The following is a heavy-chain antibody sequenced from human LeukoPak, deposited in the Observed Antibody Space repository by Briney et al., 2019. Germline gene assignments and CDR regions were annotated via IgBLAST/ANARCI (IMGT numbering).Heavy chain of an antibody. J-gene: IGHJ5*02. CDR2: IYYSGST. CDR3: ARGDSSSSDLVPFDP. CDR1: GGSISSSSYY. Sequence: SETLSLTCTVSGGSISSSSYYWGWIRQSPGKGLEWIGSIYYSGSTYYNPSLKSRVTISVDTSKNRFSLKLSSVTAADTAVYYCARGDSSSSDLVPFDPWGQGTLVTVSS. V-gene: IGHV4-39*01. D-gene: IGHD6-6*01.